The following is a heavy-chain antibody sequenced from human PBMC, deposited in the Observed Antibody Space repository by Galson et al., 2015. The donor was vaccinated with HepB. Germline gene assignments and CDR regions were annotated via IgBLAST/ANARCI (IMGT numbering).Heavy chain of an antibody. Sequence: SLRLSCAAFGFTFSDYYMSWIRQAPGKGLEWVANIKEDGREKHYVDSVKGRFTIFRDNARNTVWLEMNSLRAEDTALYYCARDRVVAGGGDWFDPWGQGTLVTVSS. CDR3: ARDRVVAGGGDWFDP. J-gene: IGHJ5*02. D-gene: IGHD6-13*01. CDR1: GFTFSDYY. CDR2: IKEDGREK. V-gene: IGHV3-7*01.